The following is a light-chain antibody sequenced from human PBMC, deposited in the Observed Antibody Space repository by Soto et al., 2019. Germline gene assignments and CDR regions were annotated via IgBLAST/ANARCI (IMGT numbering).Light chain of an antibody. CDR2: DAA. V-gene: IGKV1-33*01. J-gene: IGKJ4*01. CDR3: LQYSNFPARVT. Sequence: DIQMTQSPSSLAASVGDRVTLTCQASQDIATYLNWYQQKPGKAPYLLIYDAANLETGVPSRFSGSGSGTHFTFPISSLQPDDFATYFCLQYSNFPARVTFGGGTKL. CDR1: QDIATY.